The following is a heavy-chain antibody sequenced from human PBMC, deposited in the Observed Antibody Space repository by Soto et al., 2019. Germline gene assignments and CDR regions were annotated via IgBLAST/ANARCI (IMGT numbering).Heavy chain of an antibody. D-gene: IGHD6-19*01. Sequence: VGSLRLSCAASGFTFSGSSMHCVRQTSGKGLEWLGRIGSRGESYATTYDVSVKGRFTISRDDSKKTAYLQMNSLESEDTAVYYCANGVPPRGWYEGPYFDYWGQGTLVTVSS. CDR2: IGSRGESYAT. J-gene: IGHJ4*02. CDR3: ANGVPPRGWYEGPYFDY. V-gene: IGHV3-73*01. CDR1: GFTFSGSS.